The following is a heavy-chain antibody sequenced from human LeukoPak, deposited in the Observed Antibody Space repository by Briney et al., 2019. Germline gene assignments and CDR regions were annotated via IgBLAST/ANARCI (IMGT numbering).Heavy chain of an antibody. D-gene: IGHD3-22*01. CDR1: GYTFTGYY. Sequence: ASVKVSCKASGYTFTGYYMHWVRQAPGQGLEWMGWINPNSGGTNYAQKFQGRVTVTRDTSISTAYMELSRLRSDDTAVYYCARTYYYDNGRALTAFDIWGQGTMVTVSS. J-gene: IGHJ3*02. V-gene: IGHV1-2*02. CDR2: INPNSGGT. CDR3: ARTYYYDNGRALTAFDI.